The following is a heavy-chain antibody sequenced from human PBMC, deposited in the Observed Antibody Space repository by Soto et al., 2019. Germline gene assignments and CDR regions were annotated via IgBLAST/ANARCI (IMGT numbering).Heavy chain of an antibody. CDR2: ITSDSSTI. J-gene: IGHJ6*04. CDR1: GFAFSTYS. V-gene: IGHV3-48*02. CDR3: ARVGRGDYGMDV. Sequence: GGSLRLSCAASGFAFSTYSINWVRQAPGKGLEWFSYITSDSSTISYADSVKGRFTVSRDNAKNSLYLQMDSRRDEDTAVYYCARVGRGDYGMDVWGKGTSVTVSS.